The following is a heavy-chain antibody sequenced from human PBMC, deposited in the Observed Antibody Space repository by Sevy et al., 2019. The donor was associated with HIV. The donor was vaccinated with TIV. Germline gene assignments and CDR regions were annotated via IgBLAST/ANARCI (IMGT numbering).Heavy chain of an antibody. Sequence: ASVKVSCKASGYTFTSQYMHWVRQAPGQGLEWMGIINPSGGSTSYAQKFQGRVTMTRDTSTSTFYMELSSLRSEDTAVYYCARDSDNYDILTGYYPFDYWGQGTLVTVSS. D-gene: IGHD3-9*01. J-gene: IGHJ4*02. CDR3: ARDSDNYDILTGYYPFDY. CDR2: INPSGGST. V-gene: IGHV1-46*01. CDR1: GYTFTSQY.